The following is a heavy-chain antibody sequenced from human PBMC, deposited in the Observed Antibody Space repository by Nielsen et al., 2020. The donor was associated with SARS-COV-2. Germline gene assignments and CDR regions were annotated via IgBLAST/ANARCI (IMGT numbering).Heavy chain of an antibody. CDR2: ISGSGSYT. CDR1: GFTFSDSF. D-gene: IGHD2-15*01. CDR3: ARSGHCNGGICYFTEYFQD. V-gene: IGHV3-11*03. J-gene: IGHJ1*01. Sequence: GEFLKISCTASGFTFSDSFMSWIRQAPGKGLEWVSYISGSGSYTNYADSLKGRFTISRDNAKNSLYLQMDSLRADDTAFYYCARSGHCNGGICYFTEYFQDWGQGTLVTVSS.